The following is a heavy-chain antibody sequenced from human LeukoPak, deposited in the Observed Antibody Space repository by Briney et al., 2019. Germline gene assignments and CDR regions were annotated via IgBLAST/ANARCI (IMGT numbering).Heavy chain of an antibody. D-gene: IGHD3-9*01. J-gene: IGHJ4*02. CDR2: INPNSGGT. Sequence: ASVKVSCKASGYTCTGYYMHWVRQAPGRGLEWMGRINPNSGGTNYAQKFQGRVTMTRDTSISPAYMELSRLRSDDTTVYYSARDSTYYDILTGYQERAYFDYWGQGTLVTVSS. V-gene: IGHV1-2*06. CDR1: GYTCTGYY. CDR3: ARDSTYYDILTGYQERAYFDY.